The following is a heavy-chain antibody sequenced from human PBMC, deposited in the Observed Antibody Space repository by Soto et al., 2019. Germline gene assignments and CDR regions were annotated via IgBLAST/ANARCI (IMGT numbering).Heavy chain of an antibody. V-gene: IGHV3-7*04. CDR2: MNPDGSEQ. CDR1: GFTFSDYW. CDR3: TRDLSHDCGP. J-gene: IGHJ5*02. Sequence: EVHLVESGGALVQPGGSLRLSCAASGFTFSDYWMTWVRQTPGKGLEGVANMNPDGSEQYYLDSVKGRFTISRDNAKNSLSLQMNNLRGEGTAVYYCTRDLSHDCGPWGQGTQVIVSS. D-gene: IGHD2-21*01.